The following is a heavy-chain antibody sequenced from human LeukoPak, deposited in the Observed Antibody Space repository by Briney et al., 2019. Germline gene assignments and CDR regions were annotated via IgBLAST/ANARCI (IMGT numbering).Heavy chain of an antibody. D-gene: IGHD5-24*01. J-gene: IGHJ4*02. CDR1: GFTFSSYW. CDR2: INSDGSST. Sequence: GGSLRLSCAASGFTFSSYWMHWVRHAPGKGLVWVSRINSDGSSTSYADSVKGRFTISRDNAKNTLYLQMNSLRAEDTAVYYCARTRAMATIDYWGQGTLVTVSS. V-gene: IGHV3-74*01. CDR3: ARTRAMATIDY.